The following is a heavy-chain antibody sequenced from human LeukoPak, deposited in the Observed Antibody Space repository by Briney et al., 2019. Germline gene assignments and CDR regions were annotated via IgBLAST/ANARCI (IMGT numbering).Heavy chain of an antibody. J-gene: IGHJ4*02. D-gene: IGHD5-12*01. CDR2: IYSTGSA. CDR3: ARMGGYSGYATH. CDR1: GGSLSSYY. V-gene: IGHV4-59*08. Sequence: SETLSLTCTVSGGSLSSYYWSWIRQPPGKGLEWIGYIYSTGSANYNPSLKSRVTLSVDTAKNQFSLKLNSVTAADTAVYYCARMGGYSGYATHWGQGTPVTVSS.